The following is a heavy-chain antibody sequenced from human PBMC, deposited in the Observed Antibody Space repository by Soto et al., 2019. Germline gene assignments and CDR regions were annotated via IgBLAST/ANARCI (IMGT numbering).Heavy chain of an antibody. CDR2: IIPIFGTA. Sequence: QVQLVQSGAEVKKPGSSVKVSCKASGGTFSSYAISWVRQAPGQGLEWMGGIIPIFGTANYAQKFQGRVTITADESTSTAYRELGSLRSEDTAVYYCARVMVGWEHPGRFDPWGQGSLVIVAS. D-gene: IGHD1-26*01. CDR3: ARVMVGWEHPGRFDP. V-gene: IGHV1-69*01. CDR1: GGTFSSYA. J-gene: IGHJ5*02.